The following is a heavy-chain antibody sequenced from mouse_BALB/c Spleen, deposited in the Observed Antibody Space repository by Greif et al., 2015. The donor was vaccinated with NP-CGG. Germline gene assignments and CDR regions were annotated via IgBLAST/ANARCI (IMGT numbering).Heavy chain of an antibody. CDR2: INSNGGST. J-gene: IGHJ3*01. V-gene: IGHV5-6-3*01. CDR3: ARGAGAWFAY. CDR1: GFTFSSYG. D-gene: IGHD4-1*01. Sequence: EVKVEESGGGLVQPGGSLKLSCAASGFTFSSYGMSWVRQTPDKRLELVATINSNGGSTYYPDSVKGRFTISRDNAKNTLYLQMSSLKSEDTAMYYCARGAGAWFAYWGQGTLVTVSA.